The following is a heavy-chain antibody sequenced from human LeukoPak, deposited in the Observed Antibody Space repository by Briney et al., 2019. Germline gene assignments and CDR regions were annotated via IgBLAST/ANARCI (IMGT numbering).Heavy chain of an antibody. Sequence: PGGSLRLSCAASGFTFSSYEMNWVRQAPGKGLEWVSYISSSGSTIYYADSVKGRFTISRDNAKNSLYLQMNSLRAEDTAVYYCAKDQWLMDVVVPAADNEFDYWGQGTLVTVSS. CDR1: GFTFSSYE. D-gene: IGHD2-2*01. V-gene: IGHV3-48*03. CDR3: AKDQWLMDVVVPAADNEFDY. J-gene: IGHJ4*02. CDR2: ISSSGSTI.